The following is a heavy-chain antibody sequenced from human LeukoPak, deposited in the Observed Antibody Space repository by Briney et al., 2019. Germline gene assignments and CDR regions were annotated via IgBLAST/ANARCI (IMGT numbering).Heavy chain of an antibody. CDR3: TTLYYYDSSGYPQGFY. CDR2: IKSKTDGGTT. Sequence: GGSLSLSCAASGFTFSNAWMSWVRQAPGKGLEWVGRIKSKTDGGTTDYAAPVKGRFTISRDDSKNTLYLQMKSLNTEDTAVYYCTTLYYYDSSGYPQGFYWGQGTLVTVSS. J-gene: IGHJ4*02. CDR1: GFTFSNAW. V-gene: IGHV3-15*01. D-gene: IGHD3-22*01.